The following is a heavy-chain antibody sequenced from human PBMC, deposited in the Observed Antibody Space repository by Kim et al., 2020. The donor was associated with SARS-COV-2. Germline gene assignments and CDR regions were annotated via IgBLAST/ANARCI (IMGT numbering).Heavy chain of an antibody. Sequence: GAVKGRFSISRENAKNSLYLQMDSLGAGDTAVYYCARYGIAAAATGGIDYWGQGTLVTVSS. D-gene: IGHD6-13*01. V-gene: IGHV3-13*01. CDR3: ARYGIAAAATGGIDY. J-gene: IGHJ4*02.